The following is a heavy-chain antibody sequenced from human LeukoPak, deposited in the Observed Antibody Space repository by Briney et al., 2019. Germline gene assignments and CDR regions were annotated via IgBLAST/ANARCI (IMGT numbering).Heavy chain of an antibody. V-gene: IGHV3-23*01. D-gene: IGHD3-22*01. CDR2: ISAATGTT. J-gene: IGHJ4*02. Sequence: GGSLRLSCAASGFTFSGYWMSWVRQAPGKWLEWVSSISAATGTTYYAGSVRGRFSISRVNSQNTLYLQMNSLRAEDTAVYYCVKRAEDSSGYYLYYFDYWGQGTLVTVSS. CDR3: VKRAEDSSGYYLYYFDY. CDR1: GFTFSGYW.